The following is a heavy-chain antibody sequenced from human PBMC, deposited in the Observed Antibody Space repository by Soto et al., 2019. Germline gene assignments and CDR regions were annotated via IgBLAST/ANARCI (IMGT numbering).Heavy chain of an antibody. CDR3: TRDLDIVHRGYGQSNV. Sequence: PSETLSLTCTISGGSISSYYWSWIRQTPGKGLEWIGYVYFSGSTNYNPSLKSRVRISIETSRNQFSLKPNSGTAADPAVYYCTRDLDIVHRGYGQSNVWGQGKPVTVSS. D-gene: IGHD5-12*01. J-gene: IGHJ6*02. CDR2: VYFSGST. V-gene: IGHV4-59*01. CDR1: GGSISSYY.